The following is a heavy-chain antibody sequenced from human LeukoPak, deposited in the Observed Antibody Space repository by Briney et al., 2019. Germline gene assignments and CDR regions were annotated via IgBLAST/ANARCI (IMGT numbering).Heavy chain of an antibody. J-gene: IGHJ6*03. V-gene: IGHV4-39*07. CDR1: GGSISSNSYY. Sequence: SETLSLTCTVSGGSISSNSYYWGWIRQPPGKGLEWIGSIYYSGSTYYNPSLKSRVTISVDSSKNQFSLKLSSVTAADTAVYYCARAGGAGWELLLYYYYYYMDVWGKGTTVTVSS. CDR2: IYYSGST. CDR3: ARAGGAGWELLLYYYYYYMDV. D-gene: IGHD1-26*01.